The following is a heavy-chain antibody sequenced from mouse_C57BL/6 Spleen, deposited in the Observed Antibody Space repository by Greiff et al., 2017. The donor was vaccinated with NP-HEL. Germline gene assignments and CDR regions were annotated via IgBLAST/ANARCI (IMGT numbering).Heavy chain of an antibody. Sequence: QVQLKQPGAELVRPGSSVKLSCKASGYTFTSYWMHWVKQRPIQGLEWIGNIDPSDSETHYNQKFKDKATLTVDKSSSTAYMQLSSLTSEDSAVYYCARFGYYGSSWYFDVWGTGTTVTVSS. D-gene: IGHD1-1*01. CDR3: ARFGYYGSSWYFDV. V-gene: IGHV1-52*01. CDR2: IDPSDSET. J-gene: IGHJ1*03. CDR1: GYTFTSYW.